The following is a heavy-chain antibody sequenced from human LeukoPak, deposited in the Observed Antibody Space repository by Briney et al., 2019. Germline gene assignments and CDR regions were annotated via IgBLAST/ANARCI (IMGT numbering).Heavy chain of an antibody. Sequence: PGGSLRLFCAASGFTFSSYDMHWVRQAPGKGLEEGAVIWYDGSNKYYADSVKGRFTISRDNSKNTLYLQMNSLRAEDTAVYYCARGDWFGELLNYYYGMDVWGQGTTVTVSS. CDR3: ARGDWFGELLNYYYGMDV. CDR1: GFTFSSYD. J-gene: IGHJ6*02. CDR2: IWYDGSNK. D-gene: IGHD3-10*01. V-gene: IGHV3-33*01.